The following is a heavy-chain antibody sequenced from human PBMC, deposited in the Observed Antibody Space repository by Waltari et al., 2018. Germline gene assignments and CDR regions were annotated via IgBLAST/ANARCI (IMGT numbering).Heavy chain of an antibody. CDR2: ISGSGGIT. Sequence: EVQLLESGGGLVQPGGSLRLSCAASGFTFSSYAMSWVRQAPGKGLEWVSAISGSGGITYYADSVKGRFTISRDNSKHTLYLQMNILRAEDTAVYYCAKTNYYDSSGYYLGYFQHWGQGTLVTVSS. V-gene: IGHV3-23*01. D-gene: IGHD3-22*01. CDR3: AKTNYYDSSGYYLGYFQH. J-gene: IGHJ1*01. CDR1: GFTFSSYA.